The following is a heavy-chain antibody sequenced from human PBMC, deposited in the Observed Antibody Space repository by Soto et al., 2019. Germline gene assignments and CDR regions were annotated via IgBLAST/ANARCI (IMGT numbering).Heavy chain of an antibody. J-gene: IGHJ4*02. CDR2: SSGSGINT. D-gene: IGHD2-2*01. CDR1: GFTFSSYA. CDR3: AKGRSEVVPAALNY. Sequence: EVQLLESGGDLVQPGGSLRLSCAASGFTFSSYAMTWVRLAPGKGLEWVSSSSGSGINTYYADSVKGRFTISRDNSNNTLNLQMNSLRAEDTAVYYCAKGRSEVVPAALNYWGQGTLVTVSS. V-gene: IGHV3-23*01.